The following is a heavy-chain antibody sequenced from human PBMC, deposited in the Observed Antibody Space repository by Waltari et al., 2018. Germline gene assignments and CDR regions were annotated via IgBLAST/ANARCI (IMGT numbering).Heavy chain of an antibody. J-gene: IGHJ5*02. CDR2: VMYSGCTT. V-gene: IGHV3-23*03. CDR3: AKEDFGGVDH. D-gene: IGHD3-16*01. Sequence: EVQLLESGGGLVQPGGSLRLSCAASGFTFNNYAMSWVRQAPGKGLEWVSVMYSGCTTYYADSVKGRFTISRDNSKNTLYLQMNSLRPEDTAVYHCAKEDFGGVDHWGQGTLVTVSS. CDR1: GFTFNNYA.